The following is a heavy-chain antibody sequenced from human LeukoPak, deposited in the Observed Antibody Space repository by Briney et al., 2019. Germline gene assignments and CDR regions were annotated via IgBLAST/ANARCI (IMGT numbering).Heavy chain of an antibody. CDR1: GYTFTSYD. D-gene: IGHD2-21*01. CDR2: MNPNSGNT. Sequence: ASVKVSCKASGYTFTSYDINWVRQATGQGLEWMGWMNPNSGNTGYAQKFQGRVTMARNTSISTAYMELSSLRSEDTAVYYCARGRYNCGGDCYSFWGQGTLVTVSS. CDR3: ARGRYNCGGDCYSF. J-gene: IGHJ4*02. V-gene: IGHV1-8*01.